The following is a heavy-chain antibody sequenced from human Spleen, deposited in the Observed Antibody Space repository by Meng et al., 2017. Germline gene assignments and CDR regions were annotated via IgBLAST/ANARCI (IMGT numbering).Heavy chain of an antibody. CDR1: GFIFSSYA. J-gene: IGHJ4*02. Sequence: EVQLLESGGGLLQPGGSLRLSCEASGFIFSSYAMSWVRQAPGKGLDWVSSISSSGGSTYYADSVKGRFTISRDNSKKTLYLQMNRLRVEDTAVYYCAKEKGYFDYWGQGILVTVSS. CDR2: ISSSGGST. V-gene: IGHV3-23*01. CDR3: AKEKGYFDY.